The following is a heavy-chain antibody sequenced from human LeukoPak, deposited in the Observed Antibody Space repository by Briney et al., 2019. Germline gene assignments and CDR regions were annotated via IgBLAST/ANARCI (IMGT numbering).Heavy chain of an antibody. CDR3: ARIGYSSSSFDY. D-gene: IGHD6-6*01. J-gene: IGHJ4*02. V-gene: IGHV3-7*01. CDR1: GFTFSNYW. CDR2: INQDGSVK. Sequence: PGGSLRLFCTASGFTFSNYWMSWVRQAPGKGLEWVANINQDGSVKYYVDSMKGRFTISRDNAKNSVYLQMSSPRVDDTAVYLCARIGYSSSSFDYWGQGTLATVSS.